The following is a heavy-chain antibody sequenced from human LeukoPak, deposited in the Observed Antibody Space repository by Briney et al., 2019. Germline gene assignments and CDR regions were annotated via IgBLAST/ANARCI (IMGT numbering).Heavy chain of an antibody. CDR3: AKDRRDGGYPYYFDY. D-gene: IGHD5-12*01. V-gene: IGHV3-30*18. CDR1: GFTFSSYR. J-gene: IGHJ4*02. Sequence: GGSLRLYCAASGFTFSSYRMHWIRQAPGKGLEWAAVISYDGSNKYYADSVKGRFTISRDNSKNTLYLQMNSLRAEDTAVYYCAKDRRDGGYPYYFDYWGQGTLVTVSS. CDR2: ISYDGSNK.